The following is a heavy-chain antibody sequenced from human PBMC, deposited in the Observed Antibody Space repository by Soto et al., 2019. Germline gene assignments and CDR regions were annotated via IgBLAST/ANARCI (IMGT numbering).Heavy chain of an antibody. CDR2: LDQGGGEK. V-gene: IGHV3-7*01. D-gene: IGHD4-17*01. CDR3: ARDFYGTDY. J-gene: IGHJ4*02. Sequence: GGSLRLSCAASGFSFSDYWMAWVRQAPGKGLEWVANLDQGGGEKHYGDSVKGRFTISRDNAKNSLYLQMNSLRAEDTAVYYCARDFYGTDYWGQGTLVTVSS. CDR1: GFSFSDYW.